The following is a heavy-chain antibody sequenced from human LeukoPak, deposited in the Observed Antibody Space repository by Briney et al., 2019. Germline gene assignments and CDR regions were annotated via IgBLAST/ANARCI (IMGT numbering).Heavy chain of an antibody. CDR1: GGSVSSGSYY. Sequence: SETLSLTYTVSGGSVSSGSYYWSWIRQPPGKGLEWIGYIYYSGSTNYNPSLKSRVTISVDTSKNQFSLKLSSVTAADTAVYYCARDVQTWGQGTLVTVSS. J-gene: IGHJ5*02. CDR2: IYYSGST. V-gene: IGHV4-61*01. CDR3: ARDVQT.